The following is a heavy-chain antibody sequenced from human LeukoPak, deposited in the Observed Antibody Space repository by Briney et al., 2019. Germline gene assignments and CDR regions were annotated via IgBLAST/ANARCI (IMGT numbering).Heavy chain of an antibody. D-gene: IGHD6-19*01. CDR3: ARGYSSGWYVLADKDY. CDR2: ISAYNGNT. J-gene: IGHJ4*02. V-gene: IGHV1-18*01. CDR1: GYTFTSYG. Sequence: ASVKVSCKASGYTFTSYGISWVRQAPGQGLEWMGWISAYNGNTNYAQKLQGRVTMTTDTSTSTAYMELRSLRSDDTAVYYCARGYSSGWYVLADKDYWGQGTLVTVSS.